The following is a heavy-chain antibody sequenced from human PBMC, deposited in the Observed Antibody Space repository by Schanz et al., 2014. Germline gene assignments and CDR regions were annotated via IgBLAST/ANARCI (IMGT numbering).Heavy chain of an antibody. V-gene: IGHV3-74*01. J-gene: IGHJ4*02. Sequence: EVQLVESGGDFVQPGGSLRLSCAASGFPFSMAWMHWVRQAPGKGLVWVSRIQSDGSITTYADSVKGRFAISRDNAKNTLYLQMNSLGAEDTAVYYCARATYYHVSGSYYGNFDSWGQGTLVTVSS. D-gene: IGHD3-10*01. CDR1: GFPFSMAW. CDR3: ARATYYHVSGSYYGNFDS. CDR2: IQSDGSIT.